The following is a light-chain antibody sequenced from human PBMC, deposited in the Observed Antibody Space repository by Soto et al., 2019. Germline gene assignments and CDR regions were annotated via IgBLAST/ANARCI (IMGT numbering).Light chain of an antibody. CDR1: QSVSSSY. Sequence: EIVLTQSPGTLSLSPGDRATLSCRASQSVSSSYLAWYQQKPGQAPSLLIYGASNRATGIPDRFSGGGSGTDFTLTISRLEPEDFAVYYCQQYGALPPTFGQGTRVEIK. CDR2: GAS. J-gene: IGKJ1*01. V-gene: IGKV3-20*01. CDR3: QQYGALPPT.